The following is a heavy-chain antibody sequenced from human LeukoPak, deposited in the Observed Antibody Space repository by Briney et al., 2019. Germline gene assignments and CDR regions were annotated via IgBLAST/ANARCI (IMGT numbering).Heavy chain of an antibody. Sequence: PGGSLRLSCAASGFTFSSYAMTWVRQAPGKGLEWVSAISGSGGSTYYADSVKGRFSISRDNSKNMLYLQMNSLRVEDTAVYYCARTGGDIKLVVDANDLLYGMGVWGQGTTVTVSS. V-gene: IGHV3-23*01. D-gene: IGHD2-15*01. CDR2: ISGSGGST. CDR3: ARTGGDIKLVVDANDLLYGMGV. J-gene: IGHJ6*02. CDR1: GFTFSSYA.